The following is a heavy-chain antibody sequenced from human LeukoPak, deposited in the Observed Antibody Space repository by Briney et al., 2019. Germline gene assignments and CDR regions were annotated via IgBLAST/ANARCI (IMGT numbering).Heavy chain of an antibody. CDR2: ISARGGTT. V-gene: IGHV3-23*01. Sequence: GGSLRLSCAASGFTFNSYAMSWVRQAPGKGLEWVSAISARGGTTYYADSVKGRFTISRDTPKNTLYLQMNSLRVEDTAVYYCASWPVGWYGEDSWGQGTLVTVSS. J-gene: IGHJ4*02. CDR1: GFTFNSYA. CDR3: ASWPVGWYGEDS. D-gene: IGHD6-19*01.